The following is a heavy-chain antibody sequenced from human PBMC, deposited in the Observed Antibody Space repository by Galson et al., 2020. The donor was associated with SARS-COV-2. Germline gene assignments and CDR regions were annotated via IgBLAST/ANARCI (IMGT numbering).Heavy chain of an antibody. CDR1: GYTFTTYG. Sequence: ASVKVSCKASGYTFTTYGITWVRQAPGQGLEWMGWISTYNGNTNYAQNLQGRVTMTTDTSTRTAYMELRSLRSDDTAMYYCARALGYNYGYVYWGKGTLVTVSS. J-gene: IGHJ4*02. V-gene: IGHV1-18*01. CDR3: ARALGYNYGYVY. D-gene: IGHD5-18*01. CDR2: ISTYNGNT.